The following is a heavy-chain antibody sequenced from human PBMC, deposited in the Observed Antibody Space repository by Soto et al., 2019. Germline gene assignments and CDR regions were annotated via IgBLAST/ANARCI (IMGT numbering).Heavy chain of an antibody. CDR2: IYYSGST. CDR3: ARPQSSTWFDP. CDR1: GGSISSSSYY. Sequence: QLQLQESGPGLVKPSETLSVTCTVSGGSISSSSYYWGWIRQPPGKGLEWIGNIYYSGSTYYNPSLKTRVTISVDTSKNQFSLKLRSVTAADTAPYFCARPQSSTWFDPWGQCRLVTVS. D-gene: IGHD2-15*01. J-gene: IGHJ5*02. V-gene: IGHV4-39*01.